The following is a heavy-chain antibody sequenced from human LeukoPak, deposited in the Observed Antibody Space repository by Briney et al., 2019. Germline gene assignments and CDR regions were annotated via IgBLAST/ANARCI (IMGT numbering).Heavy chain of an antibody. J-gene: IGHJ6*03. CDR1: GGSISSSSYY. Sequence: SETLSLTCTVSGGSISSSSYYWGWIRPPPGKGLEWIGSIYYSGSTYYNPSLKSRVTISVDTSKNQFSLKLSSVTAADTAVYYCARVTTSSYSYYYYYMDVWGKGTTVTVSS. CDR2: IYYSGST. CDR3: ARVTTSSYSYYYYYMDV. D-gene: IGHD4-11*01. V-gene: IGHV4-39*07.